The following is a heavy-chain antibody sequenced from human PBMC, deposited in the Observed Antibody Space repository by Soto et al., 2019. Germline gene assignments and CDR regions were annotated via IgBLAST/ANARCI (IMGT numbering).Heavy chain of an antibody. Sequence: SETLSLTCTVSGGSISSYYWSWIRQPPGKGLEWIGYIYHSGSTNYNPSLKSRVTISVDTSKNQFSLKLSSVTAADTAVYYCARVLAAGTRAFDYWGQGTLVTVSS. CDR3: ARVLAAGTRAFDY. J-gene: IGHJ4*02. CDR2: IYHSGST. V-gene: IGHV4-59*01. D-gene: IGHD6-13*01. CDR1: GGSISSYY.